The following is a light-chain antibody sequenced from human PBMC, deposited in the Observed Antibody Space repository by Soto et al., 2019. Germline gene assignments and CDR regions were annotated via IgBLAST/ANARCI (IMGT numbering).Light chain of an antibody. J-gene: IGKJ4*01. CDR1: QSISSY. CDR3: QQSYSTPRALT. V-gene: IGKV1-39*01. Sequence: DIPMTQSPSSLSASVGDRVTITCRASQSISSYLNWYQQKPGKAPKLLIYAASSLQRWVPSRFSGSGSGTDFTLTISSLQPEDFATYYCQQSYSTPRALTVGGGTKVEIK. CDR2: AAS.